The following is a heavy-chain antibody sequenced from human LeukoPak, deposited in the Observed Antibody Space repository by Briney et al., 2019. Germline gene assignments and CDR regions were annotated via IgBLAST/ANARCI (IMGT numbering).Heavy chain of an antibody. CDR1: DDSIRNYY. J-gene: IGHJ3*02. D-gene: IGHD3-10*01. V-gene: IGHV4-59*01. Sequence: SETLPLTCTVSDDSIRNYYWTWVRQPPGKGLEWIGFMHHSTSAKQNPSLKSRVTISVDTSKNQFSLKLTSVTAADTAVYYCAREVFTGSGAAFDIWGQGTVVTVSS. CDR2: MHHSTSA. CDR3: AREVFTGSGAAFDI.